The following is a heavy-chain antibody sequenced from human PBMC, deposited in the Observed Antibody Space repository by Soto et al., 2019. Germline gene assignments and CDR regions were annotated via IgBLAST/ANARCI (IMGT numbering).Heavy chain of an antibody. D-gene: IGHD6-19*01. CDR3: AAGVDLRSGWYLSLIPEYQYYGIDX. CDR1: GFTFTSSA. V-gene: IGHV1-58*01. CDR2: SVVFSGNT. Sequence: SVKVSCKASGFTFTSSAVQWVRQARGQRLEWIGLSVVFSGNTNYEHKFQERVTITRDMSTSTAYMELSSPRYEDTAVYYSAAGVDLRSGWYLSLIPEYQYYGIDXWGQGTKVTVSX. J-gene: IGHJ6*02.